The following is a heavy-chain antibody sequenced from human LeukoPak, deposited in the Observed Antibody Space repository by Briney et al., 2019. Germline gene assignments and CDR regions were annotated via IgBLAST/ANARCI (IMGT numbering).Heavy chain of an antibody. CDR3: ASSVEEREQWAFDY. J-gene: IGHJ4*02. D-gene: IGHD6-19*01. V-gene: IGHV1-2*02. CDR2: INPNSGGT. Sequence: ASVKVSCKASGYTFTGYYMHWVRQAPGQGLEWMGWINPNSGGTNYAQKFQGRVTMTRDTSISTAYMELSRLRSDDTAVYYCASSVEEREQWAFDYWGQGTLVTVSS. CDR1: GYTFTGYY.